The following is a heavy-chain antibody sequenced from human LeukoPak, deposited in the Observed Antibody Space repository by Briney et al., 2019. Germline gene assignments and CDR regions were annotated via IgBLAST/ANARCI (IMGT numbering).Heavy chain of an antibody. V-gene: IGHV3-30*02. J-gene: IGHJ4*02. CDR2: IRYDGSKK. CDR1: GFTFSDYY. Sequence: QPGGSLRLSCAASGFTFSDYYMSWIRQAPGKGLEWVAFIRYDGSKKYYADSVKGRVTISRDNSKSTLYLQMNSLRGEDTAVYYCVSRYQLPFDYWGQGTLVTVSS. D-gene: IGHD2-2*01. CDR3: VSRYQLPFDY.